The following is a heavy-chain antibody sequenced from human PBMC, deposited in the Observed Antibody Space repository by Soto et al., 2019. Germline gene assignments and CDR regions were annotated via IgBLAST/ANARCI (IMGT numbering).Heavy chain of an antibody. CDR3: ARARYSSGWYLFDY. V-gene: IGHV4-30-4*01. J-gene: IGHJ4*02. CDR1: GGSISSGDYY. CDR2: IYYSGST. Sequence: SETLSLTCTVSGGSISSGDYYWSWIRQPPGKGLEWIGYIYYSGSTYYNPSLKSRVTISVDTSKNQFSLKLGSVTAADTAVYYCARARYSSGWYLFDYWGQGTLVTVSS. D-gene: IGHD6-19*01.